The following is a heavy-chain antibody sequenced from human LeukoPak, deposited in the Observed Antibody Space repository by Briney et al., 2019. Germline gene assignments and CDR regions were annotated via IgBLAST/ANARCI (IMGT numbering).Heavy chain of an antibody. J-gene: IGHJ5*02. CDR3: ARQRGSSSWLYNWFDP. Sequence: SETLSLTCTVSGGSISSYYRSWIRQPPGKGLEWIGYIYYSGSTNYNPSLKSRVTISVDTSKNQFSLKLSSVTAADTAVYYCARQRGSSSWLYNWFDPWGQGTLVTVSS. D-gene: IGHD6-13*01. V-gene: IGHV4-59*08. CDR1: GGSISSYY. CDR2: IYYSGST.